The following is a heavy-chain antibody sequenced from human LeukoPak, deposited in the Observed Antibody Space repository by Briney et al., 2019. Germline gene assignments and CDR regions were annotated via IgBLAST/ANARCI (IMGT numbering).Heavy chain of an antibody. D-gene: IGHD6-19*01. CDR1: GFTFSSYA. V-gene: IGHV3-23*01. CDR3: AKAGGWTNYFDY. Sequence: GGSLRLACAASGFTFSSYAMTWVRQAPGKGLGWVSAISAGGGSTYYADSVKGRFTISRDNSKNTLYLQLNSLRAEDTAVYYCAKAGGWTNYFDYWGQGTLVTVSS. J-gene: IGHJ4*02. CDR2: ISAGGGST.